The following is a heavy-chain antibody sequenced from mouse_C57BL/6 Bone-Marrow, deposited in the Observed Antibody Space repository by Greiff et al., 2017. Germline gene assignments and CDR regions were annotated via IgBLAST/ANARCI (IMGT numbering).Heavy chain of an antibody. CDR3: ARGGLLWLRRGLDY. J-gene: IGHJ2*01. V-gene: IGHV1-81*01. CDR1: GYTFTSYG. D-gene: IGHD2-2*01. Sequence: QVQLQQSGAELARPGASVKLSCKASGYTFTSYGISWVKQRTGQGLEWIGEIYPRSGNTYYTEKFKGQVTLTADKSSSTAYMELRSLTSEDSAVYFCARGGLLWLRRGLDYWGQGTTLTVSS. CDR2: IYPRSGNT.